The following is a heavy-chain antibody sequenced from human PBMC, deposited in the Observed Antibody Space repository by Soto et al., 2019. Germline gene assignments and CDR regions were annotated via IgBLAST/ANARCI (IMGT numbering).Heavy chain of an antibody. J-gene: IGHJ6*02. CDR2: ISYDGSIE. CDR3: AKDQSPDYDSSGYYPGYYYYGMDV. Sequence: TGGSLRLSCAASGFTFSDYAMHWVRQAPGKGLEWVAVISYDGSIEYYAESVKGRFTLSRDNSKNTLYLQMHSLRAEDTAVYYCAKDQSPDYDSSGYYPGYYYYGMDVWGQGTTVTVSS. V-gene: IGHV3-30-3*01. CDR1: GFTFSDYA. D-gene: IGHD3-22*01.